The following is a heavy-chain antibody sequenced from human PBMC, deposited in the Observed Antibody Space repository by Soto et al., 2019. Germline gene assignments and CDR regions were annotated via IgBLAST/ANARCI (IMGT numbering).Heavy chain of an antibody. J-gene: IGHJ4*02. CDR1: GYRITGYS. D-gene: IGHD1-20*01. CDR2: INPKTQGT. V-gene: IGHV1-2*02. Sequence: ASVNVSCKTSGYRITGYSVHWVRQAPGHGPECMGCINPKTQGTKYAQKFQRRDTMTRHTSISTFFLELRRVPSVDTAAYDCARVVLSRGNVITGKLFDYWGQGSLVTV. CDR3: ARVVLSRGNVITGKLFDY.